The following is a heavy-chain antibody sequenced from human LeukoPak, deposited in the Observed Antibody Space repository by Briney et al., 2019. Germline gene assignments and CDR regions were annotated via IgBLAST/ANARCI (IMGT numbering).Heavy chain of an antibody. CDR1: GGSISSSSYY. Sequence: SETLSLTCTVSGGSISSSSYYWGWIRQPPGKELEWIGNIFYTGSAYYNPSLESRVTISIDTSKNQFSLKLSSVTAADTAVYYCARTISGWYSDAFDIWGQGTMVTVSS. CDR2: IFYTGSA. CDR3: ARTISGWYSDAFDI. V-gene: IGHV4-39*07. J-gene: IGHJ3*02. D-gene: IGHD6-13*01.